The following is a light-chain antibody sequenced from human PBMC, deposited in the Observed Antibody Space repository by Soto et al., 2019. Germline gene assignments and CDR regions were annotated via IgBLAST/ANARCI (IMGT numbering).Light chain of an antibody. CDR1: QRVSSN. CDR3: QQCDNWPLT. Sequence: EIVMTQSPATLSVSPGERVILSCGATQRVSSNLAWYQQIPGRAPRLLIYGASTRAAGIPARFSGSGSGTEFTLTISSLQSEDFAIYYCQQCDNWPLTFGGGTKVDIK. V-gene: IGKV3-15*01. J-gene: IGKJ4*01. CDR2: GAS.